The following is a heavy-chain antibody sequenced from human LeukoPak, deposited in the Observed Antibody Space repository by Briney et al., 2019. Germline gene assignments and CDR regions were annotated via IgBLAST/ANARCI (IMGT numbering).Heavy chain of an antibody. CDR2: IIPIFGTA. V-gene: IGHV1-69*06. Sequence: ASVKVSCKASGGTFSSYAISWVRQAPGQGLEWMGGIIPIFGTANYAQKFQGRVTITADKSTSTAYMELSSLRSEDTAVYYCARASTILYYMDVWGKGTTVTVSS. J-gene: IGHJ6*03. CDR3: ARASTILYYMDV. CDR1: GGTFSSYA. D-gene: IGHD5/OR15-5a*01.